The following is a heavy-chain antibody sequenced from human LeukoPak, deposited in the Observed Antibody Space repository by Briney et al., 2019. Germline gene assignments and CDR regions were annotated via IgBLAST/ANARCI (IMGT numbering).Heavy chain of an antibody. CDR3: AKDLGSGSYWGAAAFDI. J-gene: IGHJ3*02. CDR1: GFTFSSYG. CDR2: IRYDGSNK. Sequence: GGSLRLSCAASGFTFSSYGMHWVRQAPGKGLEWVAFIRYDGSNKYYADSVKGRFTISRDNSKNTLYLQMNSLRAEDTAVYYCAKDLGSGSYWGAAAFDIWGQGTMVTVSS. V-gene: IGHV3-30*02. D-gene: IGHD1-26*01.